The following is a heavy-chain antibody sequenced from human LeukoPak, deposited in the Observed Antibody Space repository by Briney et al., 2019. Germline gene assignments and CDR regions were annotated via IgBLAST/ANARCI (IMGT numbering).Heavy chain of an antibody. CDR3: ARGRFDPSWQKGSFDY. Sequence: GGSLRLSCAASGFTFSSFALSWVRQAPGKGLEWVSAVSGSGGSKYYADSVKGRFTISRDNAKNSLYLQMNSLRAEDTAVYYCARGRFDPSWQKGSFDYWGQGTLVTVSS. CDR2: VSGSGGSK. V-gene: IGHV3-23*01. CDR1: GFTFSSFA. J-gene: IGHJ4*02. D-gene: IGHD3-10*01.